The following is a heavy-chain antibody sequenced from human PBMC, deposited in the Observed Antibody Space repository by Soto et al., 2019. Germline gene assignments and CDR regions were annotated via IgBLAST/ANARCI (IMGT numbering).Heavy chain of an antibody. Sequence: QVQLQQWGAGLLKPSETLSLTCAVYGGSFSGYYWSWIRQPPGKGLEWIGEINHSGSTNYNPSLKIRFTISVDASKNQFSLKRSSVTAAYTAVYYCARGRGFWSGYPTTYNYSGMDVWGQGTTVTVSS. D-gene: IGHD3-3*01. J-gene: IGHJ6*02. CDR2: INHSGST. V-gene: IGHV4-34*01. CDR1: GGSFSGYY. CDR3: ARGRGFWSGYPTTYNYSGMDV.